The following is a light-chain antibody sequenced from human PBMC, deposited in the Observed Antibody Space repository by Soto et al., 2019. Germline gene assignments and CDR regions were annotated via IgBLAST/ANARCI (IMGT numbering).Light chain of an antibody. CDR3: CSYAGSSTPYA. CDR1: SSDVGSYNL. J-gene: IGLJ1*01. CDR2: EVS. V-gene: IGLV2-23*02. Sequence: QSVLTQPASVSGSPGQSITISCTGTSSDVGSYNLVSWYQQHPGKAPKLMIFEVSKRPSGVSNSFSGSKSGNTTSLTITGLQAEDEADYYCCSYAGSSTPYAFGTGTKVTVL.